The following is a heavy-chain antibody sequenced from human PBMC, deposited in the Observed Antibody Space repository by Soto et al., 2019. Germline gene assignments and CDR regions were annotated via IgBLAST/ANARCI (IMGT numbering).Heavy chain of an antibody. CDR1: GYPFSTYG. CDR2: ISAYNGNT. V-gene: IGHV1-18*04. D-gene: IGHD6-6*01. CDR3: ARDREAARPGWFDP. Sequence: ASVKVSCKASGYPFSTYGLSWVRQAPGQGLEWLGWISAYNGNTNYAQKFQDRVTMTTDTPTSTAYMELRSLRFDNTAVYYCARDREAARPGWFDPWGQGTLVTVSS. J-gene: IGHJ5*02.